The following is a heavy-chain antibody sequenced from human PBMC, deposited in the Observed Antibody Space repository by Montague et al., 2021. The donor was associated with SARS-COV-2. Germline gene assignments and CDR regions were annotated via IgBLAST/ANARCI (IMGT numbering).Heavy chain of an antibody. CDR1: GASISSDSW. CDR2: ICQAVGT. J-gene: IGHJ5*02. Sequence: SETLSLTCAVSGASISSDSWWNWVRQSPGKGLEWIGEICQAVGTNYNPSLKSRVTIAVDNFSNQVSLKMTSVTAADTAIYYCARVVRGCSGHSCYFDPWGQGTLVTVSS. CDR3: ARVVRGCSGHSCYFDP. V-gene: IGHV4-4*02. D-gene: IGHD2-2*01.